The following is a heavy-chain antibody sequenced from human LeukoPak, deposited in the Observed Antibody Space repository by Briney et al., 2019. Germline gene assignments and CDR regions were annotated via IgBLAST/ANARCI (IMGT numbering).Heavy chain of an antibody. J-gene: IGHJ6*03. V-gene: IGHV7-4-1*02. CDR3: AASVRGVRARDYYYYYMDV. D-gene: IGHD2-8*02. Sequence: ASVKVSCKASGYTFTSYAMNWVRQAPGQGLEWMGWINTNTGNPTYAQGFTGRFVFSLDTSVSTAYLQISSLKAEDTAVYYCAASVRGVRARDYYYYYMDVWGKGTTVTVSS. CDR1: GYTFTSYA. CDR2: INTNTGNP.